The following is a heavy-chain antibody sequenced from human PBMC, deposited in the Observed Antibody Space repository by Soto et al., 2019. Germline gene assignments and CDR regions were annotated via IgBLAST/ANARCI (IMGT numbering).Heavy chain of an antibody. V-gene: IGHV3-21*01. Sequence: GGSLRLSCAASGFTFSSYSMNWVRQAPEKGLEWVSSISSSSSYIYYADSVKGRFTISRDNAKNSLYLQMNSLRAEDTAVYYCARVGTIFGVVIAFDIWGQGTMVTVSS. D-gene: IGHD3-3*01. CDR1: GFTFSSYS. CDR3: ARVGTIFGVVIAFDI. J-gene: IGHJ3*02. CDR2: ISSSSSYI.